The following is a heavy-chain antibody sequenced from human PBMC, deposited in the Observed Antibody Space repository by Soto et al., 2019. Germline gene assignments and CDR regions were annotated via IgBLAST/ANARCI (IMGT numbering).Heavy chain of an antibody. J-gene: IGHJ5*02. D-gene: IGHD3-10*01. V-gene: IGHV4-59*01. CDR2: IYYSGST. Sequence: NPSETLSLTCTVPGGSISSYYWSWIRQPPGKGLEWIGYIYYSGSTNYNPSLKSRVTISVDTSKNQFSLKLSSVTAADTAVYYCARDGVYYGSGSLASGFDPWGQGTLVTVSS. CDR1: GGSISSYY. CDR3: ARDGVYYGSGSLASGFDP.